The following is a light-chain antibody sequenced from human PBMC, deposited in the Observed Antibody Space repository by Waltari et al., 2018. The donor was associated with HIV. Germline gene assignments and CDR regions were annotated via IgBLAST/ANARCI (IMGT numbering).Light chain of an antibody. V-gene: IGKV1-39*01. CDR1: QTIISY. J-gene: IGKJ4*01. Sequence: DIQMTQSPSSLSASVGDGVTITCRASQTIISYLNWFQQKPGKAPKLLIYAASSLQSGVPSRFSGSGSGTDFTLTISSLQPEDFATYYCQQSYNTPLTFGGGTKVEIK. CDR3: QQSYNTPLT. CDR2: AAS.